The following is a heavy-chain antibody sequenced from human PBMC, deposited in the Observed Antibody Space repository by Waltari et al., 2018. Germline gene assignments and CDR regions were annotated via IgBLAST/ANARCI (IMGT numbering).Heavy chain of an antibody. J-gene: IGHJ6*02. V-gene: IGHV3-30*18. D-gene: IGHD6-6*01. CDR2: ISYDGDNK. CDR3: AKDQGSYYGMDV. CDR1: GFTFSSYG. Sequence: QVQLVESGGGVVQPGRSLRLSCAASGFTFSSYGMHWVRQAPGKGREWVAVISYDGDNKYYADSVKGRFTISRDNSKNTLYLQMNSLRAEDTAVYYCAKDQGSYYGMDVWGQGTTVTVSS.